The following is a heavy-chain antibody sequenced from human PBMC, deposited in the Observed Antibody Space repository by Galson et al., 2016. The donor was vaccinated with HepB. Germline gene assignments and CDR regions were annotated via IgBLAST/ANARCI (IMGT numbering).Heavy chain of an antibody. Sequence: SLRLSCAASGFTFSNYGLHWVRQAPGKGLEWVALIWYDGSNEYYADSVKGRFTISRDNSKNTLYLQMNSLRAEDTALYYCARGGGTTAVYGMDVWGQGTTVTVSS. J-gene: IGHJ6*02. CDR3: ARGGGTTAVYGMDV. D-gene: IGHD2-2*01. CDR2: IWYDGSNE. V-gene: IGHV3-33*01. CDR1: GFTFSNYG.